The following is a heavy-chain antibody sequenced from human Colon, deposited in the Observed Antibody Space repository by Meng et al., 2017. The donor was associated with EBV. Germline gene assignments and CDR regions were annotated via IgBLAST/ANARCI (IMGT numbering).Heavy chain of an antibody. CDR2: VYNTGST. CDR3: ARGQYSSTSPGYWYFDL. V-gene: IGHV4-39*07. J-gene: IGHJ2*01. D-gene: IGHD2-2*01. CDR1: GGSISNSDYY. Sequence: QLQESGPGLVKPSGTLSGTCSVAGGSISNSDYYWAWIRQPPGKGLEWLGSVYNTGSTYHNPSLRSRLTISLGTSKTQFSLNLNSVTAADTAVYYCARGQYSSTSPGYWYFDLWGRGTLVTVSS.